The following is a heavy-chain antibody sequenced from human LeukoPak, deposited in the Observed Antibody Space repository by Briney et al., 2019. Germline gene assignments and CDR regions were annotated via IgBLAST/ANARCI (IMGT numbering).Heavy chain of an antibody. J-gene: IGHJ6*03. D-gene: IGHD3-9*01. CDR1: GFTFDDYA. CDR3: ARLYYDILTGDYYYMDV. V-gene: IGHV3-9*01. Sequence: PGGSLRLSCAASGFTFDDYAMHWVRQAPGKGLEWVSGISWNSGSIGYADSVKGRFTISRDNAKNSLYLQMNSLRAEDTAVYYCARLYYDILTGDYYYMDVWGKGTTVTISS. CDR2: ISWNSGSI.